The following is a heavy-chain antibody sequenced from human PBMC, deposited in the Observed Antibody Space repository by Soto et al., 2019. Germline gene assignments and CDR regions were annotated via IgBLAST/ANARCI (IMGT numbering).Heavy chain of an antibody. J-gene: IGHJ4*02. CDR2: ISGSGGST. Sequence: EVQLLESGGGLVQPGGSLRLSCAASGFTFSSYAMSWVRQAPGKGLEWVSAISGSGGSTYYADSVKGRFTISRDNSKNTLYLQMNSLRAEDTAVYYCAKGAPYINYGVPYYFDYLGQGTLVTVSS. CDR3: AKGAPYINYGVPYYFDY. CDR1: GFTFSSYA. V-gene: IGHV3-23*01. D-gene: IGHD4-4*01.